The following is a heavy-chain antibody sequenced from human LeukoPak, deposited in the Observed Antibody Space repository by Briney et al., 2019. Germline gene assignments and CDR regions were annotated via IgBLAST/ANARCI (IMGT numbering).Heavy chain of an antibody. CDR3: ARDMWGTFDY. Sequence: GGSLRLSCAASGFTFNTYTMNWVRQAPGKGLEWVSRIRPDGTDASYADSVKGRFTISRDNARNTLFLQISSLRDEDTAVYYCARDMWGTFDYWGQGTLVTVSS. CDR2: IRPDGTDA. V-gene: IGHV3-74*01. CDR1: GFTFNTYT. J-gene: IGHJ4*02. D-gene: IGHD7-27*01.